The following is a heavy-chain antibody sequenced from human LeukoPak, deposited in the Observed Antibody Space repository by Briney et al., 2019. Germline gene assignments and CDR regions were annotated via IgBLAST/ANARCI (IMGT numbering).Heavy chain of an antibody. Sequence: PGRSLRLSCAASGFTFSSYAMHWVRQAPGKGLEWVAVISYDGSNKYYADSVKGRFTISRDNSKNTLYLQMNSLRAEDTAVYYCARYLRYFNWGQGTLVTVSS. V-gene: IGHV3-30*04. CDR1: GFTFSSYA. J-gene: IGHJ4*02. CDR2: ISYDGSNK. CDR3: ARYLRYFN. D-gene: IGHD3-9*01.